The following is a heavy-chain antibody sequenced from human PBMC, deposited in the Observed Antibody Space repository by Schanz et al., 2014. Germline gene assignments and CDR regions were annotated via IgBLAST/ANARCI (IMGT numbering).Heavy chain of an antibody. CDR2: ITYNGGTI. CDR1: GFSFSSYS. CDR3: ARDRRNADLDY. D-gene: IGHD1-1*01. Sequence: ELQLLESGGGLVQPGGSLRLSCAASGFSFSSYSLNWVRQAPGKGLELVSYITYNGGTIYYADSVKGRFTISRDNAKNSLYLEMNSLRAEDTALYYCARDRRNADLDYWGQGTLVTVSS. J-gene: IGHJ4*02. V-gene: IGHV3-48*01.